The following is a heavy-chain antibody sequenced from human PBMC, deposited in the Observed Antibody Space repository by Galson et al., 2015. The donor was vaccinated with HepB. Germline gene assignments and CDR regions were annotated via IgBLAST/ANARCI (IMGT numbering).Heavy chain of an antibody. J-gene: IGHJ5*02. CDR2: IIPILGIA. CDR3: ARGGLYWWGRSEGFDP. CDR1: GGTFSSYA. V-gene: IGHV1-69*10. D-gene: IGHD2-8*02. Sequence: SVKVSCKASGGTFSSYAISWVRQAPGQGLEWMGGIIPILGIANYAQKFQGRVTITADKSTSTAYMELSSLRSEDTAVYYCARGGLYWWGRSEGFDPWGQGTLVTVSS.